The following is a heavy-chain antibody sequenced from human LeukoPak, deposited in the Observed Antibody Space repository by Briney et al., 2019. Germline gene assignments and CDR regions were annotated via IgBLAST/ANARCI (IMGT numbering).Heavy chain of an antibody. CDR1: GFTFSYYA. V-gene: IGHV3-23*01. J-gene: IGHJ4*02. Sequence: GGSLRLSCAASGFTFSYYAMSWVRQAPGEGLEWVSGITGTDGSTYYADSVKGRFTTSRDNSKSALYLQMNSLRAEDTALYYCAKAFNYGSGYNYKTFDSWGQGTLVTVSS. CDR3: AKAFNYGSGYNYKTFDS. CDR2: ITGTDGST. D-gene: IGHD3-10*01.